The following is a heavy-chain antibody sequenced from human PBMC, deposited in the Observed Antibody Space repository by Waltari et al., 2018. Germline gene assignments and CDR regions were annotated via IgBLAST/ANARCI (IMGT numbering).Heavy chain of an antibody. Sequence: QVQLQESGPGLVKPSETLSLTCTVSGGSISSYYWSWIRQPPGQGLEWIGYIYYSGSTKYNPSLKSGVTISVDTSKNQFSLKLRSVTAADTAVYYCARASERIVGATDLVTFDYWGQGTLVTVSS. D-gene: IGHD1-26*01. CDR2: IYYSGST. CDR3: ARASERIVGATDLVTFDY. V-gene: IGHV4-59*01. CDR1: GGSISSYY. J-gene: IGHJ4*02.